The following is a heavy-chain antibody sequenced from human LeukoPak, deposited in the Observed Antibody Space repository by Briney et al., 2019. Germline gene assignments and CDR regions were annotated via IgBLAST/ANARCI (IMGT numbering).Heavy chain of an antibody. J-gene: IGHJ4*02. V-gene: IGHV1-24*01. Sequence: ASVKVSCKASGYTFTSYGISWVRQAPGQGLEWMGGFDPEDGETIYAQKFQGRVTMTEDTSTDTAYMELSSLRSEDTAVYYCATGALGLWGQGTLVTVSS. CDR1: GYTFTSYG. CDR2: FDPEDGET. D-gene: IGHD3-16*01. CDR3: ATGALGL.